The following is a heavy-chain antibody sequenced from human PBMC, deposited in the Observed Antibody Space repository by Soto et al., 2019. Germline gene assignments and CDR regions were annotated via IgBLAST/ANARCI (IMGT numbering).Heavy chain of an antibody. J-gene: IGHJ4*02. CDR1: GFTFSSYG. V-gene: IGHV3-33*01. Sequence: GGSLRLSCAASGFTFSSYGMHWVRQAPGKGLEWAAVIWYDGSNKYYADSVKGRFTISRDNSKNTLYLQMNSLRAEDTAVYYCARDADVDTAIYDYFDHWGQGTLVTVAS. D-gene: IGHD5-18*01. CDR3: ARDADVDTAIYDYFDH. CDR2: IWYDGSNK.